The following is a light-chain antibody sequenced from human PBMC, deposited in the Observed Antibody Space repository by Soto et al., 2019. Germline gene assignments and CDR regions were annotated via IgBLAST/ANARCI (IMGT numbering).Light chain of an antibody. CDR3: QQYDNLPRA. J-gene: IGKJ1*01. Sequence: DIQMTQSPSSLSASVGDRVTITCRASQSISSYLNWYQQKPGKAPKLLIYTASNLETGVPSRFSGSGSGTDFTFTISSLQPEDIATYYCQQYDNLPRAVGQGTKVDIK. CDR1: QSISSY. CDR2: TAS. V-gene: IGKV1-33*01.